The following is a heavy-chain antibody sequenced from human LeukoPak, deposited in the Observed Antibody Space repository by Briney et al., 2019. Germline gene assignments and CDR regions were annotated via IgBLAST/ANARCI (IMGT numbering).Heavy chain of an antibody. Sequence: SETLSLTCAVYGGSFSGYYWSWIRQPPGKGLEWIGEINHSGSTNYNPSLKSRVTISVDTSKNQFSLKLSSVTAADTAVYYCARKVAARPNTYYYYYYMDVWGKGTTVTVSS. D-gene: IGHD6-6*01. CDR3: ARKVAARPNTYYYYYYMDV. CDR1: GGSFSGYY. V-gene: IGHV4-34*01. J-gene: IGHJ6*03. CDR2: INHSGST.